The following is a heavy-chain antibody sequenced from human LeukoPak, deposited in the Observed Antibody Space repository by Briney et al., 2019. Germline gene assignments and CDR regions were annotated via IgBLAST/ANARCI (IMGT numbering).Heavy chain of an antibody. CDR1: GYTLTELS. Sequence: ASVTVSCTVSGYTLTELSMHWVRQAPGKGLEWMGGFDPEDGETIYAQKFQGRVTMTEDASTDTAYMELSSLRSEDTAVYYCATGGPTYYYDSSGYYEAAFDIWGQGTMVTVSS. J-gene: IGHJ3*02. CDR2: FDPEDGET. D-gene: IGHD3-22*01. CDR3: ATGGPTYYYDSSGYYEAAFDI. V-gene: IGHV1-24*01.